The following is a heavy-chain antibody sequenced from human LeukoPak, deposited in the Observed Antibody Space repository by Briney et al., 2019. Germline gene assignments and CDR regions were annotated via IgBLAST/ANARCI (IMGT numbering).Heavy chain of an antibody. Sequence: ASVKVSCKASGGTFSSYTISWVRQAPGQGLEWMGRIIPILGIANYAQKFQGRVTITADKSTSTAYMELSSLRSDDTAVYYCARSISDYVWGSYPRDAFDIWGQGTMVTVSS. J-gene: IGHJ3*02. CDR1: GGTFSSYT. CDR2: IIPILGIA. V-gene: IGHV1-69*02. D-gene: IGHD3-16*02. CDR3: ARSISDYVWGSYPRDAFDI.